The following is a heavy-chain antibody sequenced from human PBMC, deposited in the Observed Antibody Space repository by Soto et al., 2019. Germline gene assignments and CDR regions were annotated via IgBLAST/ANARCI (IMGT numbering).Heavy chain of an antibody. D-gene: IGHD6-19*01. CDR3: VRGRTPIAVAADYFDY. V-gene: IGHV1-69*01. J-gene: IGHJ4*02. CDR1: GGTFSSYA. Sequence: QVQLVQSGAEVKKPGSSVKVSCKASGGTFSSYAISWVRQAPGQGLEWMGGIIPIFGTANYAQKFQGRVTITADESTSTAYMELSSLRSEDTAVYYCVRGRTPIAVAADYFDYWGQRTLVTVSS. CDR2: IIPIFGTA.